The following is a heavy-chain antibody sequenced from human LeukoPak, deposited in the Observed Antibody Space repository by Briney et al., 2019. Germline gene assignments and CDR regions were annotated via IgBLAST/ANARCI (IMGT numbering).Heavy chain of an antibody. CDR2: IRYDGSNK. J-gene: IGHJ4*02. D-gene: IGHD3-10*01. CDR3: AKDQFWFGESNAFDY. V-gene: IGHV3-30*02. Sequence: GGSLRLSCAASGFIFSTYEMNWVRQAPGKGLEWVAFIRYDGSNKYYADSVKGRFTISRDNSKNTLYLQMNSLRAEDTAVYYCAKDQFWFGESNAFDYWGQGTLVTLSS. CDR1: GFIFSTYE.